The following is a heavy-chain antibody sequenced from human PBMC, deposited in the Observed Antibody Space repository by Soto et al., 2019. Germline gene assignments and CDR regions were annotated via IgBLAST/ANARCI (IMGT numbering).Heavy chain of an antibody. CDR3: ARGGGGSGWYEGGVYYYYMDV. J-gene: IGHJ6*03. D-gene: IGHD6-19*01. V-gene: IGHV1-8*01. CDR1: GYTFTSYD. Sequence: GASVKVSCKASGYTFTSYDINWVRQATGQGLEWMGWMNPNSGNTGYAQKFQGRVTMTTNTSISTAYMELSSLRSEDTAVYYCARGGGGSGWYEGGVYYYYMDVWGKGTTVTVSS. CDR2: MNPNSGNT.